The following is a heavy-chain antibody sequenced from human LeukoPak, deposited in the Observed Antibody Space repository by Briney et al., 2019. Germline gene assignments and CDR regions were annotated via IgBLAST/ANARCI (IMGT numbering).Heavy chain of an antibody. V-gene: IGHV4-34*01. Sequence: PSETLSLTCAVYGGSFSGYYWRWSRQPPGKGLERIGEINHSGSTNYNPSLKSRVTISVDTSKNQFSLKLSSVTAADTAVYYCARGRRGYSYDYWGQGTLVTVSS. CDR2: INHSGST. D-gene: IGHD5-18*01. CDR1: GGSFSGYY. J-gene: IGHJ4*02. CDR3: ARGRRGYSYDY.